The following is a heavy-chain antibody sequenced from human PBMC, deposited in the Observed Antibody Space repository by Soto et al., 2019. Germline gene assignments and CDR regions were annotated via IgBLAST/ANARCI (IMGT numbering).Heavy chain of an antibody. CDR3: ASEYYDSSGPPGDAFDI. Sequence: GESLNISCNASGYSFTPYLIGWVRQLPGKGLEWMGIIYPGDSDTRYSPSFQGQVTISADKSISTAYLQWSSLKASDTAMYYCASEYYDSSGPPGDAFDIWGQGTMVTV. D-gene: IGHD3-22*01. CDR1: GYSFTPYL. J-gene: IGHJ3*02. V-gene: IGHV5-51*01. CDR2: IYPGDSDT.